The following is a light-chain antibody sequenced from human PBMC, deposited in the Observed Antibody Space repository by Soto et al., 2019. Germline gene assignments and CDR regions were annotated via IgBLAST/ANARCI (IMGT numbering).Light chain of an antibody. Sequence: QSARTQPPSASGSPGQSVTISCTGTSSDVGGYNYVSWYQQHPGKAPKLMIYEVSKRPSGVPDRFSGSKSGNTASLTVSGLQAEDEDDYYCSSYAGSNNYVVFGGGTKLTVL. CDR1: SSDVGGYNY. CDR2: EVS. CDR3: SSYAGSNNYVV. V-gene: IGLV2-8*01. J-gene: IGLJ2*01.